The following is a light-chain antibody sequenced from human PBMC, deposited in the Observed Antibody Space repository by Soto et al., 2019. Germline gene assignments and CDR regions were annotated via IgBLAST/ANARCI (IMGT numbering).Light chain of an antibody. Sequence: IQLTQSPASLSASVGERVTSTCRASQDIRGALAWYQQSPGEAPQILIYDASTLESGIPSRFSGSSSGTHFTLTISSLQPEDFATYYCQQFLSYPITFGQGTRLEI. J-gene: IGKJ5*01. V-gene: IGKV1-13*02. CDR2: DAS. CDR1: QDIRGA. CDR3: QQFLSYPIT.